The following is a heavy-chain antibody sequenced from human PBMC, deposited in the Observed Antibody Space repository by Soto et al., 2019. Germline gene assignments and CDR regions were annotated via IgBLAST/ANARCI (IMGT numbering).Heavy chain of an antibody. V-gene: IGHV1-3*01. CDR3: ARGSGYYYWDDY. J-gene: IGHJ4*02. CDR1: GYTFTSYA. CDR2: INAGNGNT. D-gene: IGHD3-22*01. Sequence: ASVKVSCKASGYTFTSYAMHWVRQAPGQRLEWMGWINAGNGNTKYTQKFQGRVAITRDTSASTAYMELSSLRSEDTAVYYCARGSGYYYWDDYWGQGTLVTVSS.